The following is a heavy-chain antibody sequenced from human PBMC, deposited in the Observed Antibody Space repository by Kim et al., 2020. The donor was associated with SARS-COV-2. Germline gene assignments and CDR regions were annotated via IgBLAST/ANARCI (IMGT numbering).Heavy chain of an antibody. D-gene: IGHD5-12*01. CDR3: ARQGGGYSRSDY. J-gene: IGHJ4*02. V-gene: IGHV3-7*01. CDR1: GFTFSSYW. CDR2: IKQDGSQK. Sequence: GGSLRLSCAASGFTFSSYWMSWVRQAPGKGLEWVANIKQDGSQKYYVNSVKGRFTISRDNAENSLYLQMNSLRAEDTAVYYCARQGGGYSRSDYWGQGTLVTVSS.